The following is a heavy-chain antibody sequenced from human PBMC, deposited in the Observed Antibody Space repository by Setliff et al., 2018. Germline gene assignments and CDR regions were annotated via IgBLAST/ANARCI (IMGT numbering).Heavy chain of an antibody. J-gene: IGHJ3*01. Sequence: PGGSLRLSCAASGFTFSSYSMNWVRQAPGKGLEWVSYISSSSSTIYYADSVKGRFTISRDNAKNSLYLQMNSLRAEDTAVYYCVLFGDRDTFDVWGQGTMVTVSS. V-gene: IGHV3-48*01. CDR2: ISSSSSTI. D-gene: IGHD3-3*01. CDR3: VLFGDRDTFDV. CDR1: GFTFSSYS.